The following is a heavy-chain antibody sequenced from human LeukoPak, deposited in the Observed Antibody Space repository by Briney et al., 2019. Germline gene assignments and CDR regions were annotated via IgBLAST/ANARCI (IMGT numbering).Heavy chain of an antibody. Sequence: RINPTSGGTNYAHKFKGRVTMTRETSISTAYMEVSRLRYDDRAVYYCASNTDTPSDAFDIWGQGTMVTVSS. J-gene: IGHJ3*02. D-gene: IGHD2-2*02. CDR3: ASNTDTPSDAFDI. V-gene: IGHV1-2*06. CDR2: INPTSGGT.